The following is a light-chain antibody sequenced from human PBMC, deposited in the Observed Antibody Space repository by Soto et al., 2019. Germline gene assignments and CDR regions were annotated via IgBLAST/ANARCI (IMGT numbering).Light chain of an antibody. CDR3: HQYYTPPQP. CDR2: WAS. Sequence: DIVMTQSPDSLAVSLGERATIHCRSSQSVLFNSNNKNYLAWYQQRPGQPPKLLIYWASTRRSGVPDRFSGSGYGTNFTLTISSLQAEDVAVYYCHQYYTPPQPFGQGTKVEIK. CDR1: QSVLFNSNNKNY. V-gene: IGKV4-1*01. J-gene: IGKJ1*01.